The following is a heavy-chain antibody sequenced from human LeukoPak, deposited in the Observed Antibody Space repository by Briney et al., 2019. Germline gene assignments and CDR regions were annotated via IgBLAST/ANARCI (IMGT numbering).Heavy chain of an antibody. J-gene: IGHJ4*02. CDR3: ARQTAMGRSGDY. CDR1: GYSLTSYW. Sequence: GESLKISCKASGYSLTSYWIGWVRQMPGKGLGGMGIIDPSDSETRYTPSFQGQVTISVDKSLTTAYLQWNSLKASDTAMYYCARQTAMGRSGDYWGQGTLVTVS. V-gene: IGHV5-51*01. CDR2: IDPSDSET. D-gene: IGHD5-18*01.